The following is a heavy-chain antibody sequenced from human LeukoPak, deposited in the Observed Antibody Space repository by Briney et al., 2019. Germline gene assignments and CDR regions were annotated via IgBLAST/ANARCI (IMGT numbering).Heavy chain of an antibody. D-gene: IGHD2-2*01. J-gene: IGHJ5*02. CDR1: GGSFSGYY. CDR3: ARVRFYCSSTSCYRWRWFDP. V-gene: IGHV4-34*01. CDR2: INHSGST. Sequence: SETLSLTCAVYGGSFSGYYWSWIRQPPGKGLEWIGEINHSGSTNYNPSLKSRVTISVDTSKNQFSLKLSSVTAADTAVYYCARVRFYCSSTSCYRWRWFDPWGQGTLVTVSS.